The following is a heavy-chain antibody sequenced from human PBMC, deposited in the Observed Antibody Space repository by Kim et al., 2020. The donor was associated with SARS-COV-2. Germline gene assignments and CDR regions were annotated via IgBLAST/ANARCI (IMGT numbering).Heavy chain of an antibody. V-gene: IGHV5-51*01. CDR1: GYTFSSWW. CDR2: IYPADSDT. D-gene: IGHD6-6*01. CDR3: ARHGSIGAHVNHFDF. Sequence: GESLKISCKGSGYTFSSWWIGWVRQMPGKGLEWMGIIYPADSDTKYSPSFQDQISISVDKSINTAYLQWSSLKASDTAMYYCARHGSIGAHVNHFDFWGQGSLGTV. J-gene: IGHJ4*02.